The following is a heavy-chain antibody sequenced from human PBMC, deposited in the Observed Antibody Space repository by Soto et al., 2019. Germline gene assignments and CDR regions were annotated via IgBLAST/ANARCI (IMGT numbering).Heavy chain of an antibody. CDR3: ARTYYSNYYYYMDV. J-gene: IGHJ6*03. V-gene: IGHV4-61*08. CDR1: GGSISSGGYS. D-gene: IGHD3-10*01. CDR2: IYHSGTA. Sequence: SETLSLTCTVSGGSISSGGYSWSWIRQPPGKALEWIGYIYHSGTASYNPSLKSRVTMSVDTSKNQFSLKLSSVTAADTAVYYCARTYYSNYYYYMDVWGKGTTVTVSS.